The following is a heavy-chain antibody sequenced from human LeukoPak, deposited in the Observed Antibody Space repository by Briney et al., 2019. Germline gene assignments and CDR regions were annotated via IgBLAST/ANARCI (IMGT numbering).Heavy chain of an antibody. V-gene: IGHV4-61*02. CDR1: GYSINSGYY. Sequence: SETLSLTCTVSGYSINSGYYWSWIRQPAGKGLEWIGRIYTSGSTNYNPSLKSRVTISVDTSKNQFSLKLSSVTAADTAVYYCARAYRGSLDYWGQGTLVTVSS. J-gene: IGHJ4*02. CDR3: ARAYRGSLDY. D-gene: IGHD1-1*01. CDR2: IYTSGST.